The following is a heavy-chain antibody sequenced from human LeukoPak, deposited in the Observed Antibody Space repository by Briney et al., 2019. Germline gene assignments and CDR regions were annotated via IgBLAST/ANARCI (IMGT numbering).Heavy chain of an antibody. Sequence: GGSLRLSCTASGFTFSSYSMDWVRQAPGKGLVWVSRISSDGSRTNYADSVKGRFTISRDNAKNTLYLQMNSLRAEDTAVYFCARVRHCSTTRCYRGGDYWGQGALVTVSS. V-gene: IGHV3-74*01. J-gene: IGHJ4*02. D-gene: IGHD2-2*01. CDR1: GFTFSSYS. CDR3: ARVRHCSTTRCYRGGDY. CDR2: ISSDGSRT.